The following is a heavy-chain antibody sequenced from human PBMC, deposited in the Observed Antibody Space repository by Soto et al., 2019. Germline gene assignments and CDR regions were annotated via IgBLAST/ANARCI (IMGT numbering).Heavy chain of an antibody. CDR3: ARDYTADGYYYYYGMDV. CDR2: IYYSGST. J-gene: IGHJ6*02. D-gene: IGHD5-18*01. V-gene: IGHV4-39*01. Sequence: SETLSLTCTFSGGSISSSSYYWGWIRQPPGKGLEWIGSIYYSGSTYYNPSLKSRVTISVDTSKNQFSLKLSSVTAADTVVYYCARDYTADGYYYYYGMDVWGQGTTVTV. CDR1: GGSISSSSYY.